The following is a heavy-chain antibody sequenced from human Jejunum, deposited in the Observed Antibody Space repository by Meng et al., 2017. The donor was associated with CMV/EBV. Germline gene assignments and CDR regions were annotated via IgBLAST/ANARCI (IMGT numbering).Heavy chain of an antibody. J-gene: IGHJ5*01. CDR1: GFTFSSQT. V-gene: IGHV3-23*01. CDR2: IADSGGST. CDR3: VNRAWLES. Sequence: EVQLMESGGGLCQPEGSLRLSFAASGFTFSSQTMSWVRQAPGKGLEWVSNIADSGGSTYYADSVKGRFTISRDNSKNTLYLQMNSLRAEDTAVYYCVNRAWLESWGQGTLVTVSS.